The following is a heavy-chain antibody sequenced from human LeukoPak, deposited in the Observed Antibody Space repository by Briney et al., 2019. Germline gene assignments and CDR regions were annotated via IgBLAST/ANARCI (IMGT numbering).Heavy chain of an antibody. CDR3: ARRGRYNWNSYAFDI. V-gene: IGHV1-69*05. D-gene: IGHD1-7*01. J-gene: IGHJ3*02. CDR1: GGTFSSYA. Sequence: SVEVSCKASGGTFSSYAISWVRQAPGQGLEWMGGVIPIFGTANYAQKFQGRVTITTDEPTSTAYMELSSLRSEDTAVYYCARRGRYNWNSYAFDIWGQGTMVTVSS. CDR2: VIPIFGTA.